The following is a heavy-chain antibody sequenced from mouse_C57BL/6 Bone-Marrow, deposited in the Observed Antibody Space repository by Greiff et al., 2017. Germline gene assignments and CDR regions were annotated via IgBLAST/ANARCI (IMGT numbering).Heavy chain of an antibody. J-gene: IGHJ1*03. D-gene: IGHD1-1*01. CDR3: ARDYGSSYWYFDV. CDR1: GYTFTSYD. V-gene: IGHV1-85*01. CDR2: IYPGDGST. Sequence: QVQLQQSGPELVKPGASVKLSCKASGYTFTSYDINWVKQRPGQGLEWIGWIYPGDGSTKYNEKFKGKDTLTVATSSSTAYMELHSLTSEDSAVYCCARDYGSSYWYFDVWGTGTTVTVSS.